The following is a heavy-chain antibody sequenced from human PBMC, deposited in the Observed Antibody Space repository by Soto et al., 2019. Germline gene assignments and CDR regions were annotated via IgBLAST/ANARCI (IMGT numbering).Heavy chain of an antibody. Sequence: QVQLVESGGGVVQPGRSLRLSCAASGFTFSSYAMHWVRQAPGKGLEWVAVISYDGSNKYYADSVKGRFTISRDNSKNTLDLQMNSLRAEDTAVYYCAREFRGALQDWGQGTLVTVSS. J-gene: IGHJ4*02. V-gene: IGHV3-30-3*01. D-gene: IGHD3-10*01. CDR3: AREFRGALQD. CDR2: ISYDGSNK. CDR1: GFTFSSYA.